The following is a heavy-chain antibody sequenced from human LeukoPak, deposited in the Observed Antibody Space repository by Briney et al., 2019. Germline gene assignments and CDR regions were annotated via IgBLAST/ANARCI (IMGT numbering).Heavy chain of an antibody. CDR1: GFIFSSYG. V-gene: IGHV3-30*18. J-gene: IGHJ4*02. Sequence: GGSLRLSCAASGFIFSSYGMHWVRRAPGKGLEWVAVISYDGSNKYYADSVKGRFTISRDNSKNTLYLQMNSLRAEDTAVYYCAKDAHDDYRFSYYFDYWGQGTLVTVSS. CDR2: ISYDGSNK. D-gene: IGHD4-11*01. CDR3: AKDAHDDYRFSYYFDY.